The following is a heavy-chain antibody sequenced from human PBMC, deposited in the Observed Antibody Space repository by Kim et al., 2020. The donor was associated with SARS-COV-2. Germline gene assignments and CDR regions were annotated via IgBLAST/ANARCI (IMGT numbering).Heavy chain of an antibody. V-gene: IGHV3-66*01. CDR3: ATVVFYYDAGYFKN. Sequence: AESVEGRLSISRDHSKNALYLQMNSLRAEDTAVYYCATVVFYYDAGYFKNWGQGTLVIVSS. J-gene: IGHJ1*01. D-gene: IGHD3-22*01.